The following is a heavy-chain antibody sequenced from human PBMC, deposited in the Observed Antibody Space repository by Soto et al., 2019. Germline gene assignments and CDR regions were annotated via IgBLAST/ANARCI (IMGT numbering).Heavy chain of an antibody. CDR3: AGGGATSNWYKYFHH. CDR2: IDPSDSYT. J-gene: IGHJ1*01. D-gene: IGHD6-13*01. Sequence: PGESLKISCKGSGYSFTSYWITWVRQMPGKGLEWMGRIDPSDSYTNYSPSFQGHVTISPDKSISTAYLQWSSLKASEPAVYYWAGGGATSNWYKYFHHWAQGTLVTVSS. V-gene: IGHV5-10-1*01. CDR1: GYSFTSYW.